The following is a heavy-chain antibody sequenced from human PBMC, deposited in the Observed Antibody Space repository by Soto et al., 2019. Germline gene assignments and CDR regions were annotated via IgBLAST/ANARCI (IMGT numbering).Heavy chain of an antibody. J-gene: IGHJ4*02. D-gene: IGHD3-10*01. CDR2: IYYSGST. CDR1: GGSISSGGYY. Sequence: PSETLSLTCTVSGGSISSGGYYWSWIRQHPGKGLEWIGYIYYSGSTYYNPSLKSRVTISVDTSKNQFSLKLSSVTAADTAVYYCASLRDYYGSGSYYNVAYWGQGTLVTVSS. CDR3: ASLRDYYGSGSYYNVAY. V-gene: IGHV4-31*03.